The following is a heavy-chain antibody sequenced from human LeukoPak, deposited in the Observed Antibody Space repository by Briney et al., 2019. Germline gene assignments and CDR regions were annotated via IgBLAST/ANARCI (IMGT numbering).Heavy chain of an antibody. J-gene: IGHJ4*02. V-gene: IGHV3-21*01. Sequence: PGGSLRLSCAASGFTFSTYSMNWVRQAPGKGLEWVSSISGSSIYIYYADSVKGRFTISRDNAKNSLYLQMNSLRAEDTAVYYCARDPPYSDSSGYYYDYWGQGTPVTVSS. D-gene: IGHD3-22*01. CDR3: ARDPPYSDSSGYYYDY. CDR1: GFTFSTYS. CDR2: ISGSSIYI.